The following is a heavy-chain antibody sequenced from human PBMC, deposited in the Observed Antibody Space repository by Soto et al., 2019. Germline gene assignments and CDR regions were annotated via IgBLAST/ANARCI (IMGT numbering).Heavy chain of an antibody. CDR1: GYTFGNND. Sequence: ASVKVSCKASGYTFGNNDISWVRQATGQGLEWMGWMNPNSGNTGYAQKFQGRVSMTRDTSITTAYLELSSLRSDDTAIYYCARMATSGTLNWFDPWGQGTLVTVSS. J-gene: IGHJ5*02. CDR3: ARMATSGTLNWFDP. V-gene: IGHV1-8*01. CDR2: MNPNSGNT.